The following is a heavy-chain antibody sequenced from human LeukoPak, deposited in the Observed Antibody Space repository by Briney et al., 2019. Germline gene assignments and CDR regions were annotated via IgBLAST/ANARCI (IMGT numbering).Heavy chain of an antibody. CDR3: ARGVYRELLADY. CDR1: GGTFSSYA. J-gene: IGHJ4*02. V-gene: IGHV1-69*13. CDR2: IIPIFGTA. Sequence: SVKVSCKASGGTFSSYAISWVRQAPGQGLEWMGGIIPIFGTANYAQKFQGRVTITADESTSTAYMELSSLRSEDTAVYYCARGVYRELLADYWGQGTLVTVTS. D-gene: IGHD2-21*02.